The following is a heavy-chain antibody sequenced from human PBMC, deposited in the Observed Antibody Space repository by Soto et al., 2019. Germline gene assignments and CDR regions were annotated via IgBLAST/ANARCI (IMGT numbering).Heavy chain of an antibody. Sequence: QLLESGGGLVQPGESLRLSCVASGFTFTKSAMSWVRQAPGKGLEWVSTISGSGDKSFYADSVEGRFTISRDSSKSTLSLQMNSLRDDDTAVYYCVKGVYSSGSDFFDYWGQGTPVTVSS. D-gene: IGHD6-19*01. J-gene: IGHJ4*02. V-gene: IGHV3-23*01. CDR3: VKGVYSSGSDFFDY. CDR2: ISGSGDKS. CDR1: GFTFTKSA.